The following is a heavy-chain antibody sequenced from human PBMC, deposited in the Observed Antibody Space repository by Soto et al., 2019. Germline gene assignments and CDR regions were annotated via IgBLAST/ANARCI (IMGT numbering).Heavy chain of an antibody. CDR1: GFTFSSYS. V-gene: IGHV3-21*01. Sequence: EVQLVESGGGLVKPGGSLRLSCAASGFTFSSYSMNWVRQAPGKGLEWVSSISSSSSYIYYADSVKGRFTISRDNAKNSLYLQMNSRRAEDTAVYYCARGVLTGEPYSYYGMDVWGQGTTVTVSS. D-gene: IGHD3-9*01. CDR2: ISSSSSYI. J-gene: IGHJ6*02. CDR3: ARGVLTGEPYSYYGMDV.